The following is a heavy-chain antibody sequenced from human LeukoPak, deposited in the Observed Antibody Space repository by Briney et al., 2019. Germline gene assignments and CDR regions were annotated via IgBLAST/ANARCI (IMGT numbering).Heavy chain of an antibody. CDR1: GGAFSSYA. CDR2: IIPIFGTA. V-gene: IGHV1-69*01. J-gene: IGHJ6*02. Sequence: SVKVSCKASGGAFSSYAISWVRQAPGQGLEWMGGIIPIFGTANYAQEFQGRVTITADESTSTAYMELSSLRSEDTAVYYCARDPYYYYYGMDVWGQGTTVTVSS. CDR3: ARDPYYYYYGMDV.